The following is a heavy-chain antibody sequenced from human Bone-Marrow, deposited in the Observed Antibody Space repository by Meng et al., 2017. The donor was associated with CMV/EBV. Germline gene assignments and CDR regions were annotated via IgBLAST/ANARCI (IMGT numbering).Heavy chain of an antibody. CDR3: ARHPRGGPPGYFDY. CDR2: IYYSGST. V-gene: IGHV4-39*01. CDR1: GGSISSSIYY. Sequence: SGGSISSSIYYWGWIRQPPGKGLEWIGSIYYSGSTYYNPSLTSRVTISVDTSKNQFSLKLSSVTAADTAVYYCARHPRGGPPGYFDYWGQGTLVTVSS. D-gene: IGHD3-10*01. J-gene: IGHJ4*02.